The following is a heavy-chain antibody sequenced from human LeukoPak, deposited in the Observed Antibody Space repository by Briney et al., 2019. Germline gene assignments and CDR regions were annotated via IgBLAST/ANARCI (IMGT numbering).Heavy chain of an antibody. CDR3: ARDMPYYDSSGYYYQHAFDI. V-gene: IGHV1-46*01. CDR1: GYTFTSYY. J-gene: IGHJ3*02. D-gene: IGHD3-22*01. Sequence: ASVKVSCKASGYTFTSYYMHWVRQAPGQGLEWMGIINPSGGSTSYAQKFQGRVTMTRDMSTSTVYMELSSLRSEDTAVYYCARDMPYYDSSGYYYQHAFDIWGQGTMVTVSS. CDR2: INPSGGST.